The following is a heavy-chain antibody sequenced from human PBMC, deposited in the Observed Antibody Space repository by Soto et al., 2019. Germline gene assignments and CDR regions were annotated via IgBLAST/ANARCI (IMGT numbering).Heavy chain of an antibody. D-gene: IGHD4-17*01. CDR1: GFTFSSYS. V-gene: IGHV3-48*02. CDR3: ARTGTVTIYYYGMDV. CDR2: ISSSSTI. Sequence: EVQLVESGGGLVQPGGSLRLSCAASGFTFSSYSMNWVRQAPGKGLEWVSYISSSSTIYYADSVKGRFTISRDNAKNSLYLQMNSLRDEDTAVYYCARTGTVTIYYYGMDVWGQGTTVTVSS. J-gene: IGHJ6*02.